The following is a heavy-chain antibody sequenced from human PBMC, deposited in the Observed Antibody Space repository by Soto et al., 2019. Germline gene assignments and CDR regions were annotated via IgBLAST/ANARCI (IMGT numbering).Heavy chain of an antibody. CDR1: GCSISSGGYY. Sequence: QVQLQESGPGLVKPSQTLSLTCTVSGCSISSGGYYWSWIRQHPGKGLEWIGYIYYSGCTYYNPSIKSRVTISVDTSKNQFALKLSSVTAADTAVEYCARLGGINCFDPVGQGTMVTVSS. V-gene: IGHV4-31*03. D-gene: IGHD1-20*01. J-gene: IGHJ5*02. CDR2: IYYSGCT. CDR3: ARLGGINCFDP.